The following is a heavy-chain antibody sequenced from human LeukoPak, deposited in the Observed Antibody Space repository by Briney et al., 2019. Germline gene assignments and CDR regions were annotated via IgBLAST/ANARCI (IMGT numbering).Heavy chain of an antibody. D-gene: IGHD2-15*01. V-gene: IGHV3-30*18. CDR3: AKSHGYCSGGSCYLFDY. Sequence: GRSLRLSCAASGFTFSSYGMHWVRQAPGKGLEWVAVISYDGSNKYYADSVKGRFTISRDNSKNTLYLQMNSLRAEDTAEYYCAKSHGYCSGGSCYLFDYWGQGTLVTVSS. J-gene: IGHJ4*02. CDR2: ISYDGSNK. CDR1: GFTFSSYG.